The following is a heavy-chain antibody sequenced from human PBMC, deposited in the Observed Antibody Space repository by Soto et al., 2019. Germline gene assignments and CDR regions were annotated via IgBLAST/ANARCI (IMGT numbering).Heavy chain of an antibody. Sequence: QVQLVQSGAEVKKPGSSVKVSCKASGGTFNTYIITWVRQAPGQGLEWMGGIIPSFGTANYAPKFRGRVTITEDDATPTVYLGLSSLRSEDTAVYFCATVETPGGGPPASPTPQAFVVWGQGTEVTVSS. J-gene: IGHJ3*01. V-gene: IGHV1-69*01. CDR1: GGTFNTYI. CDR2: IIPSFGTA. CDR3: ATVETPGGGPPASPTPQAFVV. D-gene: IGHD2-21*02.